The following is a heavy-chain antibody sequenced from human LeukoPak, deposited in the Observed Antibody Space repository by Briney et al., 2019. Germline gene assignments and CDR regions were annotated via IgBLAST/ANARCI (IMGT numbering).Heavy chain of an antibody. V-gene: IGHV3-21*01. CDR3: ARDAKTQDSSQPDY. CDR1: GFTFSSYS. D-gene: IGHD6-13*01. J-gene: IGHJ4*02. Sequence: PGGSLRPSCAASGFTFSSYSMNRVRQTPGRGLEWVSSISGDGTYIYYADSVKGRFTISRDNAKNSLYLQMNNLRVEDTAVYYCARDAKTQDSSQPDYWGQGTLVTVSS. CDR2: ISGDGTYI.